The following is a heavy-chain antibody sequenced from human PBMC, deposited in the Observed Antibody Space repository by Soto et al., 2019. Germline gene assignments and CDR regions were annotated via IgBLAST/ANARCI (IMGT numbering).Heavy chain of an antibody. CDR3: AKDMKWGGMTTIHYFDS. CDR1: GFTVDDYA. Sequence: GGSLRLSCAASGFTVDDYAMHWVRPAPGKGLEWVSGSSWNSETIDYADSVKGRFTISRDNAKSSLFLQMNSLRPDDTALYYCAKDMKWGGMTTIHYFDSWGQRTLVTVSS. CDR2: SSWNSETI. V-gene: IGHV3-9*01. J-gene: IGHJ4*02. D-gene: IGHD4-17*01.